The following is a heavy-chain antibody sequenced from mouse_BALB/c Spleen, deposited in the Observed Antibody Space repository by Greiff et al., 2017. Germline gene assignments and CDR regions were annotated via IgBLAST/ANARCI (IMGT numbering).Heavy chain of an antibody. D-gene: IGHD2-2*01. J-gene: IGHJ3*01. CDR2: ISSGGSYT. Sequence: EVKLMESGGGLVKPGGSLKLSCAASGFTFSSYTMSWVRQTPEKRLEWVATISSGGSYTYYPDSVKGRFTISRDNAKNTLYLQMSSRKSEDTAMYYCTSDGDYGYAWFADWGQGTLVTVSA. CDR1: GFTFSSYT. CDR3: TSDGDYGYAWFAD. V-gene: IGHV5-6-4*01.